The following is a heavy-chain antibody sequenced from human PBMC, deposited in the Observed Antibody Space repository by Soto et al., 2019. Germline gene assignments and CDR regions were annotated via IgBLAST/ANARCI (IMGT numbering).Heavy chain of an antibody. D-gene: IGHD1-7*01. V-gene: IGHV4-59*08. J-gene: IGHJ5*02. Sequence: SETLSLTCTVSGGSINSYYWSWIRQSPGKGLEWIGQIYYTGSTNYNPSLKSRVTISVDRSKNQFSLRLSSVTAADTAVYYAMAKTTLYNWFDPWGQGTLVTVSS. CDR1: GGSINSYY. CDR2: IYYTGST. CDR3: MAKTTLYNWFDP.